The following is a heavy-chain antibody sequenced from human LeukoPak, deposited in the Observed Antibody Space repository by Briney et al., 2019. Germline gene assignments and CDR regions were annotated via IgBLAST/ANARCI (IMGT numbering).Heavy chain of an antibody. CDR2: ISDSGST. J-gene: IGHJ5*02. V-gene: IGHV4-59*11. CDR1: GASMNGHY. D-gene: IGHD3-3*01. Sequence: SETLSLTCSVSGASMNGHYWTWIRLSPGKGLEWIGYISDSGSTSYNPSLRSRVIMALEASKAEFSLRLNSVTVADTAVYYCARVFRGAVTSNWFDPWGQGTLVTVSS. CDR3: ARVFRGAVTSNWFDP.